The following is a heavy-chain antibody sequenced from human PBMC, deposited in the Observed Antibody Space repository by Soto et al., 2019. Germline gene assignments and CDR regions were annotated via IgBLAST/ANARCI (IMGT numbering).Heavy chain of an antibody. V-gene: IGHV3-23*01. J-gene: IGHJ4*02. CDR2: INKDARNI. CDR3: AKTHITSWGIFDS. D-gene: IGHD3-10*01. CDR1: GFTFSTYA. Sequence: GGSLRLSCAASGFTFSTYAMSWVRQAPGKELEWVSTINKDARNIYYADSVKGRVTISRDNSKNTLYLQMHSLRAEDTAVYYCAKTHITSWGIFDSWGQGSLVTVSS.